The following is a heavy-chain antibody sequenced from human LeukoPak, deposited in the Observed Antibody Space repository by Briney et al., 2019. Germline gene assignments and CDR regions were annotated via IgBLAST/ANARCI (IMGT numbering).Heavy chain of an antibody. CDR1: GFTFSSYG. Sequence: GGSLRLSCAASGFTFSSYGIHWVRQAPGKGLEWVTLISYDGKDKYYADSVKGRFTISRDNSKNTLYLQMNSLRAEDTAVYYCAKECCSSSAFDYWGQGTLVTVSP. J-gene: IGHJ4*02. CDR3: AKECCSSSAFDY. V-gene: IGHV3-30*18. D-gene: IGHD6-6*01. CDR2: ISYDGKDK.